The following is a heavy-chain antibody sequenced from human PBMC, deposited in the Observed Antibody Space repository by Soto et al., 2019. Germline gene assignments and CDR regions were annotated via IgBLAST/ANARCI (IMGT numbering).Heavy chain of an antibody. D-gene: IGHD2-2*01. CDR1: GGTFSSYT. J-gene: IGHJ3*02. Sequence: ASVKVSCKASGGTFSSYTISWVRQAPGQGLEWMGRIIPILGIANYAQKFQGRVTITADKSTSTAYMELSSLRSEDTAVYYCARWYCSSTSCYPGPAMTHSDDAFDIWGQGTMVTVSS. V-gene: IGHV1-69*02. CDR3: ARWYCSSTSCYPGPAMTHSDDAFDI. CDR2: IIPILGIA.